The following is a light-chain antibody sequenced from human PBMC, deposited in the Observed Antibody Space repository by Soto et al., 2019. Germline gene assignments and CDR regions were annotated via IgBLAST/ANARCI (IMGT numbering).Light chain of an antibody. V-gene: IGLV1-47*01. CDR3: AAWDDSLSGFWV. Sequence: QAVLTQAPSASGTPGQRVTISCSGSSSNIGSNYVYWYQQLPGTAPKLSIYRNNQRPSGVPDRFSGSKSGTSASLVISGLRSEDEADYYCAAWDDSLSGFWVFGGGTKLTVL. J-gene: IGLJ3*02. CDR2: RNN. CDR1: SSNIGSNY.